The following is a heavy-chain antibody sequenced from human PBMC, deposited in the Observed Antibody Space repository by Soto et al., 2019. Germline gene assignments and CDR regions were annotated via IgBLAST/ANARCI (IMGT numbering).Heavy chain of an antibody. D-gene: IGHD6-13*01. V-gene: IGHV4-34*01. CDR2: INHSGST. CDR1: GGSFSGYY. J-gene: IGHJ6*02. Sequence: PSETLSLICAVYGGSFSGYYWSWIRQPPGKGLEWIGEINHSGSTNYNPSLKSRVTISVDTSKNQFSLKLSSVTAADTAVYYCARVRRVAAAGKRYYYYGMDVWGQGTTVTVSS. CDR3: ARVRRVAAAGKRYYYYGMDV.